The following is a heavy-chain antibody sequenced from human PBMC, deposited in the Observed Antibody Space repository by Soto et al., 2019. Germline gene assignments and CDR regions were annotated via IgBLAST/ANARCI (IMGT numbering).Heavy chain of an antibody. J-gene: IGHJ4*02. CDR1: CVSISSGNW. CDR2: IFHDGTA. D-gene: IGHD3-10*01. V-gene: IGHV4-4*02. Sequence: SDTLSLTCAVSCVSISSGNWWTWVRQSPQRGLEYIGEIFHDGTANYYPSFERRVAISVDTSKNQFSLKLTSVTAADTAIYFCARLVYDTRLNYMYFDFWGQGTLVTVS. CDR3: ARLVYDTRLNYMYFDF.